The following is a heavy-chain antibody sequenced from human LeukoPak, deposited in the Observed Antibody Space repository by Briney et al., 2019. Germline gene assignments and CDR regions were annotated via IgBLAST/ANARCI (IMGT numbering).Heavy chain of an antibody. CDR2: IYYSGST. D-gene: IGHD1-26*01. Sequence: SETLSHTCRVSGGSISSYYGGSIRQPPGKGLEWIGYIYYSGSTNYNPSLKSRVTISVDTSKNQFSLKLSSVTAADTAVYYCARLNSGSYYIPYFDHWGQGTLVTVSS. V-gene: IGHV4-59*08. CDR3: ARLNSGSYYIPYFDH. J-gene: IGHJ4*02. CDR1: GGSISSYY.